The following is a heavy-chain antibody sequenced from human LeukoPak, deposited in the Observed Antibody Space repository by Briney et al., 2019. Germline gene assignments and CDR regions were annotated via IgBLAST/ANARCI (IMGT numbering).Heavy chain of an antibody. V-gene: IGHV3-53*01. CDR1: GFTVSSNS. D-gene: IGHD4/OR15-4a*01. CDR2: IY. Sequence: PGGSLRLSCTVSGFTVSSNSMSWVRQAPGKGLEWVSFIYYSDSVKGRFTISRDNSKNTLYLQMNSLRAEDTAVYYCARRAGAYSHPYDYWGQGTLVTVSS. J-gene: IGHJ4*02. CDR3: ARRAGAYSHPYDY.